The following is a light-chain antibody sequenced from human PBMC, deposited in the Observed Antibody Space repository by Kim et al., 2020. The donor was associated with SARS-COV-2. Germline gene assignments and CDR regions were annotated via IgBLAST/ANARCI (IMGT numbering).Light chain of an antibody. Sequence: ALGHTVRITCQGYSLRPYYAGWYQQMPGQAPILFIYGNNIRPSGIPDRFSGSSSGNTASLTVTGAQAVDEADYDCNSRDDSGDHVVFGGGTKVTVL. CDR2: GNN. CDR1: SLRPYY. CDR3: NSRDDSGDHVV. J-gene: IGLJ3*02. V-gene: IGLV3-19*01.